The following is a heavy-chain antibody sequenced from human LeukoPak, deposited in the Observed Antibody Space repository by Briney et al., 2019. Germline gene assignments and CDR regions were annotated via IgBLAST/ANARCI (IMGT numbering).Heavy chain of an antibody. J-gene: IGHJ4*02. Sequence: SETLSLTCAVSGYSISSGYYWGWIRQPPGKGLEWIGSIYHSGSTYYNPSLKSRVTISVDTSKNQFSLKLSSVTAAGTAVYYCARPIAPRYYFDYWGQGTLVTVSS. CDR3: ARPIAPRYYFDY. CDR1: GYSISSGYY. V-gene: IGHV4-38-2*01. CDR2: IYHSGST.